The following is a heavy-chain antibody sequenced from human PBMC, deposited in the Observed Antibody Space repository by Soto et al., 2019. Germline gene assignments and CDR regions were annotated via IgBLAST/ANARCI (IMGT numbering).Heavy chain of an antibody. CDR2: TYYRSKWYN. CDR1: GDSVSSNSAA. Sequence: SQTLSLTCAICGDSVSSNSAAWNWIRQSPSRGLEWLGRTYYRSKWYNDYAVSVKSRITINPDTSKNQFSLQLNSVTPEDTAVYYCARDPDVVVPAAMTYYYYYGMDVWGQGTTVTVSS. J-gene: IGHJ6*02. V-gene: IGHV6-1*01. D-gene: IGHD2-2*01. CDR3: ARDPDVVVPAAMTYYYYYGMDV.